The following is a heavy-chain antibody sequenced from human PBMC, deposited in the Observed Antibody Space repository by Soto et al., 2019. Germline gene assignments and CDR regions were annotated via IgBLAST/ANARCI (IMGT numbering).Heavy chain of an antibody. D-gene: IGHD3-3*01. CDR2: MNPNSGNT. CDR3: ARGRRSDFWSGYSYHYYYGMDV. Sequence: ASVKVSCKASGYTFTSYDINWVRQATGQGLEWMGWMNPNSGNTGYAQKFQGRVTMTRNTSISTAYMELSSLRSEDTAVYYCARGRRSDFWSGYSYHYYYGMDVWGQGTTVTVSS. CDR1: GYTFTSYD. J-gene: IGHJ6*02. V-gene: IGHV1-8*01.